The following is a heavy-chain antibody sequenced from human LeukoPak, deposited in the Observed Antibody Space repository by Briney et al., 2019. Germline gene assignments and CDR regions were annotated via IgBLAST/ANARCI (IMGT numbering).Heavy chain of an antibody. CDR1: GFTFSSNY. Sequence: HAGGSLRLSCAASGFTFSSNYMTWVRQAPGKGLEWVSVIFSGGSTYYADSVKGRVTISRDNSKNTLYLQMNNLRGEDTAVYYCARVGPTRSDFDYWGQGTLVTVSS. D-gene: IGHD1-26*01. CDR3: ARVGPTRSDFDY. CDR2: IFSGGST. J-gene: IGHJ4*02. V-gene: IGHV3-53*01.